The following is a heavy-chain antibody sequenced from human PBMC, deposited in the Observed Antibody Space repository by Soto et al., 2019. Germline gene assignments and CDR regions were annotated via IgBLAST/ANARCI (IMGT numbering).Heavy chain of an antibody. J-gene: IGHJ3*02. Sequence: TLSLTCTVSGGSISSGGYYWSWIRQHPGKGLEWIGYIYYSGSTYYNPSLKSRVTISVDTSKNQFSLKLSSVTAADTAVYYCARDMGDSGYDLGAFDIWGQGTMVTVSS. CDR2: IYYSGST. CDR3: ARDMGDSGYDLGAFDI. CDR1: GGSISSGGYY. V-gene: IGHV4-31*03. D-gene: IGHD5-12*01.